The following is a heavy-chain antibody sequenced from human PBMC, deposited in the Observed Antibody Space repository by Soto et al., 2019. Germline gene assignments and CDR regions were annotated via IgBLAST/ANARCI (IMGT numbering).Heavy chain of an antibody. V-gene: IGHV4-34*01. D-gene: IGHD2-2*01. CDR2: INHSGST. Sequence: SDTLALPCAVYGESFSGYSWSWIRKPPGKGLEWIGEINHSGSTNYNPSLKSRVTISVDTSKNQFSLKLSSVTAADTAVYYCARQDIVVVPAAIGFDYWGQGTLVTVSS. CDR3: ARQDIVVVPAAIGFDY. CDR1: GESFSGYS. J-gene: IGHJ4*02.